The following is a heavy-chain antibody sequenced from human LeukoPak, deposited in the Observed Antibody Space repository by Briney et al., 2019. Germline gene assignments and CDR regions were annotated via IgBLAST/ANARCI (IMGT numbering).Heavy chain of an antibody. CDR3: ARIGVNYGADY. CDR1: GYTFSVYD. CDR2: ISPNSGGT. Sequence: ASVKVSCKASGYTFSVYDIHWVRQAPGQGLQWMGWISPNSGGTNFVQKFQGRVTMTRDTSISKAYMELSRLTSDDTAVYYCARIGVNYGADYWGQGTLVTVSS. J-gene: IGHJ4*02. V-gene: IGHV1-2*02. D-gene: IGHD3-3*01.